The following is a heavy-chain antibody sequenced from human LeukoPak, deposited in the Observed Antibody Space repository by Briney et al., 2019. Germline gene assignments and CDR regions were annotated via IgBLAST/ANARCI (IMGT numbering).Heavy chain of an antibody. CDR1: GFTFSSYE. Sequence: GGSLRLSCAASGFTFSSYEMNWVRQAPGKGLEWDSYISSSGSTIYYADSVKGRFTISRDNSKNTLYLQMNSLRAEDTAVYYCAKRRGLELLYYYYMDVWGKGTTVTVSS. V-gene: IGHV3-48*03. CDR3: AKRRGLELLYYYYMDV. D-gene: IGHD1-7*01. CDR2: ISSSGSTI. J-gene: IGHJ6*03.